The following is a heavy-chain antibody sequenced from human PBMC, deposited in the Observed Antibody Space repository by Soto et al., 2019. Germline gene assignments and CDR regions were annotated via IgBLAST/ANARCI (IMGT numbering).Heavy chain of an antibody. CDR1: GYTFTSYG. J-gene: IGHJ6*02. CDR3: ARDLVGIFGVVIGLNYYYYGMDV. V-gene: IGHV1-18*04. Sequence: WASVKVSCKASGYTFTSYGISWVRQAPGQGLEWMGWISAYNGNTNYAQKLQGRVTMTTDTSTSTAYMELRSLRSDDTAVYYCARDLVGIFGVVIGLNYYYYGMDVWGQGTTVTVSS. D-gene: IGHD3-3*01. CDR2: ISAYNGNT.